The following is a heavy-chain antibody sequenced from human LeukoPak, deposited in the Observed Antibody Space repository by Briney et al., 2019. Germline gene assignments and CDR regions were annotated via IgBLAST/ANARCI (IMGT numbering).Heavy chain of an antibody. D-gene: IGHD3-10*01. J-gene: IGHJ4*02. Sequence: SRTPACLLVGCTFNKYWLAWVRQAAGRGRELVGYINKDDSQIYYLESVEGRFTITRDNAKNSLHLQMNSLRAEDTAVYYCARGYYYSGTYYLSFFDYWGQGTLVTVSS. V-gene: IGHV3-7*01. CDR2: INKDDSQI. CDR1: GCTFNKYW. CDR3: ARGYYYSGTYYLSFFDY.